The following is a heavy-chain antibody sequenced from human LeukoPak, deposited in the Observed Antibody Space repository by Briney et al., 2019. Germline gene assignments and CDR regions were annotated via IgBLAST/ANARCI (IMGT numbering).Heavy chain of an antibody. D-gene: IGHD3-10*01. CDR2: IKSKTDGGEI. V-gene: IGHV3-15*07. CDR1: GFTFSNAW. CDR3: ITDRGSAV. J-gene: IGHJ6*02. Sequence: GGSLRLSCAASGFTFSNAWMNWVRQAPGKGLEWVGRIKSKTDGGEIEYAAPVKGRFTISRDDSKNTLYLQMNSLKTEDTAVYYCITDRGSAVWGQGTTVTVSS.